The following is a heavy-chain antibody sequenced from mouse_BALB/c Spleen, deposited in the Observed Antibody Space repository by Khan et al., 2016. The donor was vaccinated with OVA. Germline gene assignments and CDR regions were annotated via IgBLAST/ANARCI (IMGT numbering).Heavy chain of an antibody. Sequence: EVELVESGGDLAEPGGSLKLSCAASGFTFSSYSMSWVRQTPDKRLEWVATISSGGDYTYYPDIVKGRFTISRDNAKNTLYLQMSSLKSEDTAMYYCASHLTGSFAYWGQETLVAVSA. V-gene: IGHV5-6*01. CDR3: ASHLTGSFAY. CDR1: GFTFSSYS. CDR2: ISSGGDYT. J-gene: IGHJ3*01. D-gene: IGHD4-1*01.